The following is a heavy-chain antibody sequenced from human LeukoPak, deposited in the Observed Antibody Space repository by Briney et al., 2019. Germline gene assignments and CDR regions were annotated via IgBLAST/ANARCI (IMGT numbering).Heavy chain of an antibody. CDR2: ISGSGGST. J-gene: IGHJ6*02. Sequence: PGGSLRLSCAASGFTFSSYAMSWVRQAPGKGLEWVSAISGSGGSTYYADSVKGRFTISRDNAKNTLDLHMNNLRAEDTAVYYCARGKAAAGDYYYYGMDVWGQGTTVTVSS. D-gene: IGHD6-13*01. V-gene: IGHV3-23*01. CDR3: ARGKAAAGDYYYYGMDV. CDR1: GFTFSSYA.